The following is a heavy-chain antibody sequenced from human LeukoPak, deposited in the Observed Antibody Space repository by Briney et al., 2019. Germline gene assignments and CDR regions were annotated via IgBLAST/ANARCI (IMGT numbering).Heavy chain of an antibody. J-gene: IGHJ4*02. Sequence: ASVKVSCKASGGTFSSYAISSVRQAPGQGLEWMGRIIPIFGTANYAQKFQGRVTITTDESTSTAYMELSSLRSEDTAVYYCASAGVYSYDPDYCGQGTLVTVSS. D-gene: IGHD5-18*01. CDR2: IIPIFGTA. CDR1: GGTFSSYA. V-gene: IGHV1-69*05. CDR3: ASAGVYSYDPDY.